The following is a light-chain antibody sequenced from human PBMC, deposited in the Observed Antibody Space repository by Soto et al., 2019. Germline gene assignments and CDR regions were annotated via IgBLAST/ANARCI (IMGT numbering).Light chain of an antibody. CDR1: QSVSSSY. CDR2: DTS. CDR3: QQRSSAIT. V-gene: IGKV3D-20*02. J-gene: IGKJ5*01. Sequence: IVFTQSPGTLSSSPRERFTLSFRASQSVSSSYLAWYQQTPGQAPRLLIYDTSYRATGVPDRFSGSGSGTEFTLTISSLQSEDFAVYYCQQRSSAITFDQGTRLEI.